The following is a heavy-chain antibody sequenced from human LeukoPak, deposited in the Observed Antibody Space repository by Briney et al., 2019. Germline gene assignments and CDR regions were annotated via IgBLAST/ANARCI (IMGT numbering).Heavy chain of an antibody. Sequence: SETLSLTCTASGGSISSGGYYWSWIRQHPGKGLEWIGYIYYSGSTYYNPSLKSRVTISVDTSKNQFSLKLSSVTAADTAVYYCARENGRTVTRGFDYWGQGTLVTVSS. CDR2: IYYSGST. V-gene: IGHV4-31*03. D-gene: IGHD4-17*01. J-gene: IGHJ4*02. CDR3: ARENGRTVTRGFDY. CDR1: GGSISSGGYY.